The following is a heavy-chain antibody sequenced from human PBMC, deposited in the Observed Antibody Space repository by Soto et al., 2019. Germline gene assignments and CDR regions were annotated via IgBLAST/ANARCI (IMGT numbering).Heavy chain of an antibody. Sequence: SETLSPTCTVSGGSISSVDPYWSWIRQPPGKGLEWIGYINYSGSTYYNPSLKSRATISRDTSKNQFSLKLTSVTAADTAVYYCARALGILTGYYRPWGQGTLVTVSS. V-gene: IGHV4-30-4*01. CDR2: INYSGST. J-gene: IGHJ5*02. D-gene: IGHD3-9*01. CDR1: GGSISSVDPY. CDR3: ARALGILTGYYRP.